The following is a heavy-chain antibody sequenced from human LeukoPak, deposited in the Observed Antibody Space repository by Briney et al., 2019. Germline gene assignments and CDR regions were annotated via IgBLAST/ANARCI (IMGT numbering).Heavy chain of an antibody. CDR1: GFPFSSYS. CDR3: ARSIPYGTTWYGRSDY. Sequence: GGSLRLSCAASGFPFSSYSMTWVRQAPGKGLEWVANIKPDGTTKFYVDSVKGRFTISRDNALNSLYLQMNSLRAEDMAIYYCARSIPYGTTWYGRSDYWGQGTLVTVSS. J-gene: IGHJ4*02. CDR2: IKPDGTTK. V-gene: IGHV3-7*03. D-gene: IGHD6-13*01.